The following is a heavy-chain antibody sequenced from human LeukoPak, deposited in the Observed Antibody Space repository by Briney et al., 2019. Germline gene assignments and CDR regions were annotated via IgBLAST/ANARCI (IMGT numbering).Heavy chain of an antibody. D-gene: IGHD3-3*01. CDR2: ISAYNGNT. CDR1: GYTFTSHG. J-gene: IGHJ5*02. V-gene: IGHV1-18*01. Sequence: GASVKVSCKASGYTFTSHGISWVRQAPGQGLEWMGWISAYNGNTNYAQKLQGRVTMTTDTSTSTAYMELRSLRSDDTAVYYCAREAVTYYDFWSGYYTGRDWFDPWGQGTLVTVSS. CDR3: AREAVTYYDFWSGYYTGRDWFDP.